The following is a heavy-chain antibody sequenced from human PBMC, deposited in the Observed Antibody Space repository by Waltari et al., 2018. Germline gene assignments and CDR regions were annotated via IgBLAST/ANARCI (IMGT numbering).Heavy chain of an antibody. CDR3: ARDRGYYGSGSYTYYYGMDV. Sequence: QVQLQESGPGLVKPSQTLSLACTVSGGSLSRYYCNCTRHPTGRDPEWIGYIYYSGSTNYNPSLKSRVTISVDTSKNQFSLKLSSVTAADTAVYYCARDRGYYGSGSYTYYYGMDVWGQGTTVTVSS. V-gene: IGHV4-59*01. CDR1: GGSLSRYY. CDR2: IYYSGST. D-gene: IGHD3-10*01. J-gene: IGHJ6*02.